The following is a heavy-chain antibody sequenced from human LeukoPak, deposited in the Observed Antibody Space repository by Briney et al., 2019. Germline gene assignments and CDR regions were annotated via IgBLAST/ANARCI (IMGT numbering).Heavy chain of an antibody. J-gene: IGHJ6*03. Sequence: SETLSLTCAVYGGSFSGYYWSWIRKPPGQGLEWIGEINHSGSTNYNPSLKSRVSISVDTSKNQFSLKLSSVPAADTAVYYCARGSSRAYYQYYYYMDVWGKGTTVTVSS. D-gene: IGHD6-13*01. CDR3: ARGSSRAYYQYYYYMDV. CDR2: INHSGST. V-gene: IGHV4-34*01. CDR1: GGSFSGYY.